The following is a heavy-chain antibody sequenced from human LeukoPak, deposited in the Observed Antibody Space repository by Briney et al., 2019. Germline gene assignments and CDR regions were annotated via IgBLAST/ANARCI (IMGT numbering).Heavy chain of an antibody. CDR2: INWNGGST. CDR1: GFTFDDYG. J-gene: IGHJ6*03. Sequence: PGGSLRLSCAASGFTFDDYGMSWVRQAPGKGLGWVSGINWNGGSTVYADSVKGRFTISRDNAKNSLYLQMNSLRAEDTALYYCARGPLGRYYYYMDVWGKGTTVTVSS. CDR3: ARGPLGRYYYYMDV. D-gene: IGHD1-14*01. V-gene: IGHV3-20*04.